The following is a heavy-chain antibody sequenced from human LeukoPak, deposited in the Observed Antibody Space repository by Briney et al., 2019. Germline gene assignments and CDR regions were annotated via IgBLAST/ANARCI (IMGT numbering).Heavy chain of an antibody. V-gene: IGHV3-53*01. Sequence: GGSLRLSCAASGFTVSSNYMSWDRQAPGKGLEWVSVIYSGGSTYYADSVKGRFTISRDNSKNTLYLQMNSLRAEDTAVYYCAKPESGRPVGGAFDIWGQGTMVTVSS. D-gene: IGHD1-14*01. CDR2: IYSGGST. J-gene: IGHJ3*02. CDR1: GFTVSSNY. CDR3: AKPESGRPVGGAFDI.